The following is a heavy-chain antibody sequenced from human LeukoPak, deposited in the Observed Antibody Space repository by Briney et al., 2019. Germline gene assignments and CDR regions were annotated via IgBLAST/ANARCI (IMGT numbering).Heavy chain of an antibody. CDR1: GYTFTSYA. D-gene: IGHD6-13*01. CDR2: INAGNSNT. J-gene: IGHJ4*02. CDR3: ARVQLGYLDY. Sequence: GASVKVSCTASGYTFTSYAMHWVRQAPGQRLEWMGWINAGNSNTKYSQKFQGRLTITSDTPESTAYMELSRLRSEDTAVYYCARVQLGYLDYWGQGNLVTVSS. V-gene: IGHV1-3*01.